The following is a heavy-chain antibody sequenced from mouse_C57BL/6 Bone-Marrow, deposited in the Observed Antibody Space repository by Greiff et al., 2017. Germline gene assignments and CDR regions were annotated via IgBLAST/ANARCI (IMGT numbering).Heavy chain of an antibody. Sequence: VQLQQSGPELVKPGASVKISCKASGYSFTDYNMNWVKQSNGKSLEWIGVINPNYGTTSYNQKFKGKATLTVDQSSSTAYMQLNSLTSEDSAVYYCSRSLYYDNYVGFAYWGQGTLVTVSA. V-gene: IGHV1-39*01. J-gene: IGHJ3*01. CDR2: INPNYGTT. CDR1: GYSFTDYN. CDR3: SRSLYYDNYVGFAY. D-gene: IGHD2-1*01.